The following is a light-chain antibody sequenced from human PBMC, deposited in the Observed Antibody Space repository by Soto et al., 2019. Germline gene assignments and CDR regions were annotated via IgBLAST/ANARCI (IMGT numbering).Light chain of an antibody. CDR2: DVS. CDR1: SSDVGGYNY. Sequence: QSVLTQPASVPGSPGQSITISCTGTSSDVGGYNYVSWYQQHPGKATKLMIYDVSNRPSGVSNRFSGSKSGNTASLTISGLQAEDEADYYCSSYTSSSTLEVFGTGTKVTVL. V-gene: IGLV2-14*01. J-gene: IGLJ1*01. CDR3: SSYTSSSTLEV.